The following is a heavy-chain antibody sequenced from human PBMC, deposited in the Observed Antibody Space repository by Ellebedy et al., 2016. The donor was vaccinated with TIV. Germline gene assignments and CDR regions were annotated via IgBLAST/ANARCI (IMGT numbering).Heavy chain of an antibody. CDR2: ISSSGSTI. V-gene: IGHV3-48*03. D-gene: IGHD2-15*01. CDR1: GFTFSSYE. Sequence: GESLKISCAASGFTFSSYEMNWVRQAPGKGLEWVSYISSSGSTIYYADSVKGRFTISRDNAKNSLYLQMNSLRAEDTAVYYCAKSSRYCSGGSCYIDYYYYYGMDVWGQGTTVTVSS. CDR3: AKSSRYCSGGSCYIDYYYYYGMDV. J-gene: IGHJ6*02.